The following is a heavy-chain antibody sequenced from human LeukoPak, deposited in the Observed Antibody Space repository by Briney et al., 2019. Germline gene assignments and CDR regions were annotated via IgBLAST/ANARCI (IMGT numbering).Heavy chain of an antibody. CDR3: ARRSLGYCSSTSCYDFDY. V-gene: IGHV1-69*05. CDR1: GGTFSSYA. D-gene: IGHD2-2*01. J-gene: IGHJ4*02. Sequence: SVKVSCKASGGTFSSYAISWVRQAPGQGLEWMGGIIPIFGTANYAQKFQGRVTITTDESTSTAYMELSSLRSEDTAVYYCARRSLGYCSSTSCYDFDYWGQGTLVTVSS. CDR2: IIPIFGTA.